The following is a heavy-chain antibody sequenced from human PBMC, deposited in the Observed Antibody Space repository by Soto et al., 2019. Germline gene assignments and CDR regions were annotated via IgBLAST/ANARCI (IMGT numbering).Heavy chain of an antibody. Sequence: ASVKVSCKASGYTFTSYGISWVRQAPGQGLEWMGWISAYNGNTNYAQKLQGRVTMTTDTSTSTAYMELRSLRSDDTAVYYCAREVLSNWNYQFGWFDPWGQGTLVTVSS. CDR2: ISAYNGNT. J-gene: IGHJ5*02. CDR3: AREVLSNWNYQFGWFDP. V-gene: IGHV1-18*04. CDR1: GYTFTSYG. D-gene: IGHD1-7*01.